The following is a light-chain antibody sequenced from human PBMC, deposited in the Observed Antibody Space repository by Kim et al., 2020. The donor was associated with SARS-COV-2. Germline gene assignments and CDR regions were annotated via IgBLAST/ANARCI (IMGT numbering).Light chain of an antibody. CDR2: KAS. J-gene: IGKJ2*01. CDR3: QQYSNYPYT. V-gene: IGKV1-5*03. CDR1: QTISSW. Sequence: SASVGDRVTIPCRASQTISSWLAWYQQKPGKAPKLLIYKASGLEGGVPSRFSGSGSGTEFTLTISSLQPDDFATYYCQQYSNYPYTFGQGTKLEI.